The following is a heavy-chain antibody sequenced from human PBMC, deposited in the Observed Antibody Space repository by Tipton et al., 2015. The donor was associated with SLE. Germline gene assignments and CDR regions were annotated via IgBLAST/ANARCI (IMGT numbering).Heavy chain of an antibody. CDR3: AKGFGPVTTAFDY. Sequence: SLRLSCAASGFTFSDAWMTWVRQAPGKGLEWVAVIAYDGSNKYYADSVKGRFTISRDNSKNTLYLQMSRLRADDTAVYYCAKGFGPVTTAFDYWGQGTQVTVSS. V-gene: IGHV3-30*18. CDR1: GFTFSDAW. J-gene: IGHJ4*02. CDR2: IAYDGSNK. D-gene: IGHD4-17*01.